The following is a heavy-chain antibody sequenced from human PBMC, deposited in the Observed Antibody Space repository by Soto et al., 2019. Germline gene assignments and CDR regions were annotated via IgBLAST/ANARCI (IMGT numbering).Heavy chain of an antibody. V-gene: IGHV1-18*01. Sequence: QVQLVQSGVEVREPGASVKVSCKAVRYIFTNYGVSWVRQAPGQGLEWMGWINTYNGNTEYAQKFQGRVTMTTDASISTAYMELGSLRSDDTAIYYCARALTGYGMDVWGQGTTVTVSS. J-gene: IGHJ6*02. CDR3: ARALTGYGMDV. CDR2: INTYNGNT. CDR1: RYIFTNYG.